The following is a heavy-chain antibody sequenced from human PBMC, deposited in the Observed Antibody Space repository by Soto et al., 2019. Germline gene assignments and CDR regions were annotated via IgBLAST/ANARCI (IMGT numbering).Heavy chain of an antibody. D-gene: IGHD1-26*01. CDR1: GFTFSSYA. J-gene: IGHJ2*01. Sequence: QVQLVESGGGVVQPGRSLRLSCAASGFTFSSYAMHWVRQAPGKGLEWVAVISYDGSNKYYADSVKGRFTISRDNSENTLYLQMNSLRAEDTAVYYCARDRATTGILDLWGRGTLVTVSS. CDR2: ISYDGSNK. CDR3: ARDRATTGILDL. V-gene: IGHV3-30-3*01.